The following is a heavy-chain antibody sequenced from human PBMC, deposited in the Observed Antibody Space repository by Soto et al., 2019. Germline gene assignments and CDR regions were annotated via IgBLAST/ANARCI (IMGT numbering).Heavy chain of an antibody. V-gene: IGHV3-23*01. CDR1: GFPFCSHG. J-gene: IGHJ4*02. D-gene: IGHD1-26*01. CDR2: ISGSGGST. CDR3: ANGPIRLGATHFDY. Sequence: GGSLRLSCSASGFPFCSHGMSLVPPAPGKGLEWVSAISGSGGSTYYADSVKGRFTISRDNSKNTLYLQMNSLRAEDTAVYYCANGPIRLGATHFDYWGQGTLVTVSS.